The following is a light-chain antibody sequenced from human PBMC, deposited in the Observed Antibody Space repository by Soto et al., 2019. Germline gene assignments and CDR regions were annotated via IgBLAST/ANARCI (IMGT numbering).Light chain of an antibody. CDR1: QSVSSN. V-gene: IGKV3-15*01. J-gene: IGKJ4*01. Sequence: EIVLTQSQATLCVSPVERGALSCRPSQSVSSNLAWYQQKPGQAPRLLIYGASTRGTGVPARFSGSGSETEFTLTISSLQSEDFAVYYCQHYGTFGGGTKVDIK. CDR2: GAS. CDR3: QHYGT.